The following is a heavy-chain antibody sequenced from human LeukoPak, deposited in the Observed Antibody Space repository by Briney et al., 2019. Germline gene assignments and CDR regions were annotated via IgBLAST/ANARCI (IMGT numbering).Heavy chain of an antibody. CDR3: ATPNPRYYYGMDV. V-gene: IGHV1-18*01. CDR2: ISAYNGNT. Sequence: GASVKVSCKASGYTFTSYGISWVRQAPGQGLEWMGWISAYNGNTNYAQKLQGRVTMTRDTSTSTVYMELSSLRSEDTAVYYCATPNPRYYYGMDVWGQGTTVTVSS. J-gene: IGHJ6*02. CDR1: GYTFTSYG.